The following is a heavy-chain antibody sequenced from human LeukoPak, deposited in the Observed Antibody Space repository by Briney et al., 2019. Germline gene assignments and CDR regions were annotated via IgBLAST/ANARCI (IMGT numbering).Heavy chain of an antibody. CDR1: GFTFSSYA. J-gene: IGHJ6*04. CDR3: AELGITMIGGV. D-gene: IGHD3-10*02. V-gene: IGHV3-23*01. Sequence: GGSLRLSCAASGFTFSSYAMSWVRQAPGKGLEWVSAFSGSGGSTYYADSVKGRFTISRDNAKNSLYLQMNSLRAEDTAVYYCAELGITMIGGVWGEGTTVTISS. CDR2: FSGSGGST.